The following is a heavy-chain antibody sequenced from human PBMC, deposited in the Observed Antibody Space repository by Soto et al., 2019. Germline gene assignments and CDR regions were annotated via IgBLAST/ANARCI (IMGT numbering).Heavy chain of an antibody. CDR2: IWYDGSNK. V-gene: IGHV3-33*01. Sequence: QVQLVESGGGVVQPGRSLRLSCAASGFSFTNYGMHWVRQAPGKGLEWVAVIWYDGSNKYYADSVKGRFAISKDNSQNELYLQRNNLRPEDTAVYYCTRDPYGGSRYYFDSWCQGTLVTVSS. D-gene: IGHD1-26*01. CDR3: TRDPYGGSRYYFDS. CDR1: GFSFTNYG. J-gene: IGHJ4*02.